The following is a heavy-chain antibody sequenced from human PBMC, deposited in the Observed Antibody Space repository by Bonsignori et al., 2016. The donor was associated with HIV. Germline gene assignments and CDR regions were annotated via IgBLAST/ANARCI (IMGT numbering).Heavy chain of an antibody. D-gene: IGHD6-19*01. J-gene: IGHJ5*02. CDR3: ARRGSGEGFDP. Sequence: WVRQAPGQGLEWMGGIIPILGIANYAQKFQGRVTITADESTSTAYMELSSLRSEDTAVYYCARRGSGEGFDPWGQGTLVTVSS. V-gene: IGHV1-69*10. CDR2: IIPILGIA.